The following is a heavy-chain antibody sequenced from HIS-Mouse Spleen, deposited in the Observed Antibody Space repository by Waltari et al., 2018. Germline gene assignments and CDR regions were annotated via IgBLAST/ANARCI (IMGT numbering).Heavy chain of an antibody. J-gene: IGHJ3*02. D-gene: IGHD3-22*01. Sequence: QVQLVESGGGVVQPGRSLRLSCAASGFTFSSYAMHWVRQAPGKGLEWVAVISYDGSNKYYADSVKGRFTISRDNSKNTLYLQMNSLRAEDTAVYYCARDSCASGYCYDAFDIWGQGTMVTVSS. CDR1: GFTFSSYA. CDR2: ISYDGSNK. CDR3: ARDSCASGYCYDAFDI. V-gene: IGHV3-30-3*01.